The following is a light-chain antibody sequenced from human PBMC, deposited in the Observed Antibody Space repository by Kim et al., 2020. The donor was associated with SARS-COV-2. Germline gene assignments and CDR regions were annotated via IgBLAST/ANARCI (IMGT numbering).Light chain of an antibody. Sequence: SSELTQDPAVSVALGQTVRITCQGDSLRRYYASWYQKKTGQAPVLVMYDKNNRPSVIPDRFSGSSSGNTATLTITGAQAADEADYYCNSRVRASTGNLYVFGPGSQVTVL. CDR2: DKN. CDR1: SLRRYY. V-gene: IGLV3-19*01. CDR3: NSRVRASTGNLYV. J-gene: IGLJ1*01.